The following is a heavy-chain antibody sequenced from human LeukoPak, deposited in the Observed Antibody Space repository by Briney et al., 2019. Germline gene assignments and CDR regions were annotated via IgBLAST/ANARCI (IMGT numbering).Heavy chain of an antibody. D-gene: IGHD5-24*01. J-gene: IGHJ4*02. V-gene: IGHV4-34*01. Sequence: SETLSLTCAVYGGSFSGYYWSWIRQTPGKWLEWIGEINHSGSTNYNPSLKSRVTISVVTSKNQFSLKLSSVTAADTAVYYCARAGWEIATIYFDYWGQGTLVTVSS. CDR2: INHSGST. CDR1: GGSFSGYY. CDR3: ARAGWEIATIYFDY.